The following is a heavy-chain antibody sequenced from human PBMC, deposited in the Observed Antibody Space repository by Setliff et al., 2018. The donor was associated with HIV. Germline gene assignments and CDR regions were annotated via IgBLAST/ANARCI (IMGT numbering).Heavy chain of an antibody. CDR2: IWFDGSNK. Sequence: PGGSLRLSCAASGFSFRRYGIHWVRQAPGKGLEWVAVIWFDGSNKYYADSVKGRFTISRDNSKNVLFLQMNSLRVEDTALYFCARDYYESSGLHHYYMDVWGKGTTVTVSS. J-gene: IGHJ6*03. V-gene: IGHV3-33*01. D-gene: IGHD3-22*01. CDR3: ARDYYESSGLHHYYMDV. CDR1: GFSFRRYG.